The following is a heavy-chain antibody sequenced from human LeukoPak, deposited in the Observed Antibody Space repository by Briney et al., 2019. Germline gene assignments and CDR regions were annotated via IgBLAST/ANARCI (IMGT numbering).Heavy chain of an antibody. V-gene: IGHV1-2*02. CDR3: ARDRGPIAAASNWFDP. Sequence: GASVKVSCKASGYTFTGYYMHWVRQAPGQGLEWMGWINPNSGGTNYAQKFQGRVTMTRDTSISTAYMELSRLRSDDTAVYYCARDRGPIAAASNWFDPWGQGTLVTVSS. J-gene: IGHJ5*02. D-gene: IGHD6-13*01. CDR2: INPNSGGT. CDR1: GYTFTGYY.